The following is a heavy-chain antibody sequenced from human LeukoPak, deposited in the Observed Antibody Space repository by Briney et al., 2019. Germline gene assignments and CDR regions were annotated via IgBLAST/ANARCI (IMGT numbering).Heavy chain of an antibody. CDR1: GGSISSYY. J-gene: IGHJ5*02. CDR3: AREVAAAGGHNWFDP. Sequence: SETLSLTCTVSGGSISSYYWSWIRQPPGKGLEGIGYIYYSGSTNYNPSLKSRVTISVDTSKNQFSLKLSSVTAADTAVYYCAREVAAAGGHNWFDPWGQGTLVTVSS. CDR2: IYYSGST. D-gene: IGHD6-13*01. V-gene: IGHV4-59*01.